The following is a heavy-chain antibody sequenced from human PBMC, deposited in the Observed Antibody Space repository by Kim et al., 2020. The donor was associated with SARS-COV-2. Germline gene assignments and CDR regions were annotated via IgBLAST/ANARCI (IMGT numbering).Heavy chain of an antibody. V-gene: IGHV4-39*01. CDR2: IYYSGST. CDR3: ARQASYYDILTGYYTAYFDS. D-gene: IGHD3-9*01. CDR1: GGSISSSSYY. J-gene: IGHJ4*02. Sequence: SETLSLTCTVSGGSISSSSYYWGWIRQPPGKGREWIGSIYYSGSTYYNPSLKSRVTISVDTSKNQFSLKLSSVTAADTAVYYCARQASYYDILTGYYTAYFDSWGQGTLVTVSS.